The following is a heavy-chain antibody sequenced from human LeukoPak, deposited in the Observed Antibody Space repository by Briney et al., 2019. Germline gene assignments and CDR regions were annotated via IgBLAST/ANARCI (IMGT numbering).Heavy chain of an antibody. V-gene: IGHV4-38-2*01. CDR2: IHHSGST. J-gene: IGHJ4*02. Sequence: SETLSLTCAVSGYSISSGYYWGWIRQPPGKGLEWIGSIHHSGSTYYNPSLKGRVTISVDTSKNQFSLKLSSVTAADTAVYYCARRVQGGDFWSGYYTFDYWGQGTLVTVSS. CDR3: ARRVQGGDFWSGYYTFDY. D-gene: IGHD3-3*01. CDR1: GYSISSGYY.